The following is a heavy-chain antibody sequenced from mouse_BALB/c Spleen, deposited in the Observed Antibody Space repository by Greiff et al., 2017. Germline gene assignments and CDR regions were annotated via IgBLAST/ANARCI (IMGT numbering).Heavy chain of an antibody. CDR1: GFTFTDYY. D-gene: IGHD1-1*01. CDR2: IRNKANGYTT. V-gene: IGHV7-3*02. CDR3: ARDDYGRLDD. Sequence: EVKLVESGGGLVQPGGSLRLSCATSGFTFTDYYMSWVRQPPGKALEWLGFIRNKANGYTTEYSASVKGRFTISRDNSQSILYLQMNTLRAEDSATYYCARDDYGRLDDWGQGTTLTVSS. J-gene: IGHJ2*01.